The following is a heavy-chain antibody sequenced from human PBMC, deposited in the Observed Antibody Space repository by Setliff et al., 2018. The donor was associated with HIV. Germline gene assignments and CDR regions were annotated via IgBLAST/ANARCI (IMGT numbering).Heavy chain of an antibody. D-gene: IGHD3-3*01. CDR2: INPNSGGT. J-gene: IGHJ3*02. V-gene: IGHV1-2*02. Sequence: GALVKVSCKASGYTFTGYYIHWVRQAPGQGLEWMGWINPNSGGTNYARNFQGRVTMTRDTSFSTAYMDLRRLRSDDTAMYYCATITIVGVASDAFDIWGQGTMVTVSS. CDR1: GYTFTGYY. CDR3: ATITIVGVASDAFDI.